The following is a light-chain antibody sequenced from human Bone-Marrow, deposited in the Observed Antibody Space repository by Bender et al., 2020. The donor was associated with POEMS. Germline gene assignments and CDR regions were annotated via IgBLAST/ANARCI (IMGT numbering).Light chain of an antibody. CDR3: SSYAGNNKLL. CDR1: SSDVGSDKL. J-gene: IGLJ2*01. V-gene: IGLV2-14*02. CDR2: EAS. Sequence: QSALTQPASVSGSPGQSITIPCTGTSSDVGSDKLVSWYQQHPGTVPKLIIYEASKRPSWVSTRFSGSKSGNTASLTISGLQAEDEAEYYCSSYAGNNKLLFGEGTKLTVL.